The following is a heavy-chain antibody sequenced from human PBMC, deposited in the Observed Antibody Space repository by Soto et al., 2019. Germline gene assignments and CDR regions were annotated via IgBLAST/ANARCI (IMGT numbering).Heavy chain of an antibody. J-gene: IGHJ4*02. Sequence: ASVKVSCKASGYTFTSYGISWVRQAPGQGLEWMGWISAYNGNTNYAQKLQGRVTMTTDTSTSTAYMELRSLRSDDTAVYYCARDWNYDYIWGSYRYVYWGQGTLVTVSS. V-gene: IGHV1-18*01. CDR1: GYTFTSYG. CDR3: ARDWNYDYIWGSYRYVY. D-gene: IGHD3-16*02. CDR2: ISAYNGNT.